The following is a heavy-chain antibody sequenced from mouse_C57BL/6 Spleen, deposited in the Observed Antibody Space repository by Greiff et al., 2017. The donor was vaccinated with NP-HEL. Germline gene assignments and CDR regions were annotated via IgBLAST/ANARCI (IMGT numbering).Heavy chain of an antibody. J-gene: IGHJ4*01. Sequence: EVQGVESGGGLVQPKGSLKLSCAASGFSFNTYAMNWVRQAPGKGLDWVARIRSKSNNYATYYADSVKDRFTISRDDSESMLYLQMNNLKTEDTAMYYCVRGDGYYEDYYAMDYWGQGTSVTVSS. CDR2: IRSKSNNYAT. D-gene: IGHD2-3*01. V-gene: IGHV10-1*01. CDR3: VRGDGYYEDYYAMDY. CDR1: GFSFNTYA.